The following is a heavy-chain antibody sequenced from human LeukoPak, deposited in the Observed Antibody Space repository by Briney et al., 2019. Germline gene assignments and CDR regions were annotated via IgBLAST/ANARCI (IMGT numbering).Heavy chain of an antibody. Sequence: PGGSLGLSCAASGFTFSSYAMSWVRQAPGKGLEWVSAISGSGGSTYYADSVKGRFTISRDNSKNTLYLQMNSLRAEDTAVYYCAKHTGYCSSTSCQGNWFDPWGQGTLVTVSS. CDR2: ISGSGGST. V-gene: IGHV3-23*01. D-gene: IGHD2-2*01. J-gene: IGHJ5*02. CDR1: GFTFSSYA. CDR3: AKHTGYCSSTSCQGNWFDP.